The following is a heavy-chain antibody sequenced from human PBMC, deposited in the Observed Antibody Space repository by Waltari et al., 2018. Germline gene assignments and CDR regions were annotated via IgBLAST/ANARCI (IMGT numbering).Heavy chain of an antibody. CDR3: SKFSNDYFFDY. D-gene: IGHD2-21*02. Sequence: GQLVESGGGLVQPGGSLRLSCAASGFTFNDFYINWVRQAQGKGLEWVGSIRNKAKSYTTEYAAAVKGRFTISRAESENMVYLQMSSLKTEDTAVYYCSKFSNDYFFDYWGQGVLVTVSS. CDR1: GFTFNDFY. CDR2: IRNKAKSYTT. V-gene: IGHV3-72*01. J-gene: IGHJ4*02.